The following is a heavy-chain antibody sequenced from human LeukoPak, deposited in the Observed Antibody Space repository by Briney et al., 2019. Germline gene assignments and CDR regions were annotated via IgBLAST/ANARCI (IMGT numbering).Heavy chain of an antibody. J-gene: IGHJ6*02. Sequence: PGRSLRLSCAASGFTFSSYAMHWVRQAPGKGLEWVAVISYDGSNKYYADSVKGRFTISRDNSKNTLYLQMNSLRAEDTAVYYCARAYCSGGSCYSSLYYYYGMDVWGQGTTVTVSS. CDR2: ISYDGSNK. V-gene: IGHV3-30-3*01. CDR3: ARAYCSGGSCYSSLYYYYGMDV. D-gene: IGHD2-15*01. CDR1: GFTFSSYA.